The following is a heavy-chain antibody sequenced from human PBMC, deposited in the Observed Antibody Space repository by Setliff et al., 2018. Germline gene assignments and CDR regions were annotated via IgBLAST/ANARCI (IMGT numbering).Heavy chain of an antibody. D-gene: IGHD3-22*01. V-gene: IGHV4-4*07. Sequence: PSETLSLTCTVSGDSISTYYWSWIRRPAGKGLEWIGRVFVDGSTNYSPSLKSRVTMSVDTSKNQFSLKLTSVTAADTAIYYCARDTSSDWAAWFDPWSQGILVTVSS. CDR3: ARDTSSDWAAWFDP. CDR2: VFVDGST. CDR1: GDSISTYY. J-gene: IGHJ5*02.